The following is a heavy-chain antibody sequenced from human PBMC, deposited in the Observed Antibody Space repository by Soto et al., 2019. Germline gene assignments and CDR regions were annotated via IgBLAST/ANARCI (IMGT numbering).Heavy chain of an antibody. D-gene: IGHD5-12*01. CDR2: IFPSDSDT. V-gene: IGHV5-51*01. Sequence: GESLKISCRTSGYKFTSYWIAWVRQMPGKGLEWMGTIFPSDSDTRYSPSFQGQVTISADRSTSTVFLQWASLKASDTAVYFCARKDKSGYFNWFDPWGQGTLVTVSS. J-gene: IGHJ5*02. CDR3: ARKDKSGYFNWFDP. CDR1: GYKFTSYW.